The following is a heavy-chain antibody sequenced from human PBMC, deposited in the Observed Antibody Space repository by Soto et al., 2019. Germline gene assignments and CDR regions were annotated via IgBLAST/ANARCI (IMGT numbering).Heavy chain of an antibody. Sequence: SETLCLTCAVAGGSIRSGGYSWGWIRQPPGKGLEWIGYIYHSGSTYYNPSLKSRVTISVDRSKNQFSLKLSSVTAADTAVYYCARVPDYWGQGTLVTVSS. CDR2: IYHSGST. V-gene: IGHV4-30-2*01. J-gene: IGHJ4*02. CDR3: ARVPDY. CDR1: GGSIRSGGYS.